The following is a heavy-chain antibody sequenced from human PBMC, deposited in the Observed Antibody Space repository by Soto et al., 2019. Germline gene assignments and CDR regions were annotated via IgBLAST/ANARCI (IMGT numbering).Heavy chain of an antibody. D-gene: IGHD5-12*01. CDR3: ARRGYSGYDRGHYYYGMDV. CDR2: MNPNSGNT. CDR1: GYTFTTYD. J-gene: IGHJ6*02. Sequence: ASVKVSCKASGYTFTTYDINWVRQATGQGLELMGWMNPNSGNTGYAEKFQGRVTMARDTSISTAYLQRSSLKAEDTAMYYCARRGYSGYDRGHYYYGMDVWGQGTTVTVSS. V-gene: IGHV1-8*01.